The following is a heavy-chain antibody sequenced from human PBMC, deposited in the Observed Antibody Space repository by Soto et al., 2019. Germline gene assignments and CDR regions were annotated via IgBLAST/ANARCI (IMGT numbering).Heavy chain of an antibody. CDR2: IWYDGSNE. Sequence: QVQLVESGGGVVQPGRSLRLSCAASGFTFSSYGMHWVRQAPGKGLEWVAVIWYDGSNENYADSVKGRFTISRDNSKNTLYLQMNSLRAEDTALYYCARYRRGSGWYDYFDYWGQGTLVTVSS. CDR1: GFTFSSYG. J-gene: IGHJ4*02. CDR3: ARYRRGSGWYDYFDY. V-gene: IGHV3-33*01. D-gene: IGHD6-19*01.